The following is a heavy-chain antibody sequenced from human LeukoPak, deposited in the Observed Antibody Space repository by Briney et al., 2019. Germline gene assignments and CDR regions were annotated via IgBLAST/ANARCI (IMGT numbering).Heavy chain of an antibody. J-gene: IGHJ5*02. D-gene: IGHD1-26*01. CDR3: ARGATTSGRNWFDP. CDR1: GYTFTSYD. Sequence: ASVKVSCKASGYTFTSYDINWVRQATGQGPEWMGWMNPNSGNTGYAQKFQGRVTMTRNTSISTAYMELSSLRSEDTAVYYCARGATTSGRNWFDPWGQGTLVTVSS. CDR2: MNPNSGNT. V-gene: IGHV1-8*01.